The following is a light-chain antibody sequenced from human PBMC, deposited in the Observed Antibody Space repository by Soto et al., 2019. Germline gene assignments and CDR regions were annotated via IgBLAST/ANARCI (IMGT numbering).Light chain of an antibody. V-gene: IGKV3-11*01. J-gene: IGKJ4*01. CDR2: DAS. Sequence: EIVLTQSPATLSLSPGERATLSCRASQSVSSFLGWYQQKPGQAPRLLIYDASNRATGIPARFSGSGSGTDFTLTISSLEPEEFAVYYCQQRSTWPLTFGGGTKVEIK. CDR1: QSVSSF. CDR3: QQRSTWPLT.